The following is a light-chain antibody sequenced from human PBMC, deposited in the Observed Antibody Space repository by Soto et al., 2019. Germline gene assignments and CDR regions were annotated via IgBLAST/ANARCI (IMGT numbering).Light chain of an antibody. CDR1: QSISRD. J-gene: IGKJ3*01. CDR2: AAS. CDR3: QQYNSYPYT. V-gene: IGKV1-17*01. Sequence: DIQMTQSPFSLSASVGDRVTITCGASQSISRDLNWYQQKPGKAPNLLIYAASTLESGVPSRFSGSGSGTEFTLTISGLQPDDFATYYCQQYNSYPYTFGPGTKVDIK.